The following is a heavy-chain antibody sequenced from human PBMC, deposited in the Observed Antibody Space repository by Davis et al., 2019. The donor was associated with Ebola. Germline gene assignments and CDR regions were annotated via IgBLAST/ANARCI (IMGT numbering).Heavy chain of an antibody. V-gene: IGHV4-34*01. D-gene: IGHD2-21*01. CDR2: INHSGST. CDR3: ARGGRAYCGGDCLYYFDY. CDR1: GGSFSGYY. J-gene: IGHJ4*02. Sequence: PSETLSLTCAVYGGSFSGYYWSWIRQPPGKGLEWIGEINHSGSTNYNPSLKSRVTISVDTSKNQFSLKLSSVTAADTAVYYCARGGRAYCGGDCLYYFDYWGQGTLVTVSS.